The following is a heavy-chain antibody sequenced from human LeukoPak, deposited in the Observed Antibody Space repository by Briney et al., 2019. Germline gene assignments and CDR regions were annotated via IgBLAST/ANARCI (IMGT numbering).Heavy chain of an antibody. CDR2: IYYSGST. V-gene: IGHV4-59*01. D-gene: IGHD3-10*01. CDR1: GGSISSYY. Sequence: SETLSLTCTVSGGSISSYYWSWIRQPPGKGLEWIGYIYYSGSTNYNPSLKSRVTISVDTSKNQFSLKLSSVTAADTAVYYCAVGSGSHLFDYWGQGTLVTVSS. CDR3: AVGSGSHLFDY. J-gene: IGHJ4*02.